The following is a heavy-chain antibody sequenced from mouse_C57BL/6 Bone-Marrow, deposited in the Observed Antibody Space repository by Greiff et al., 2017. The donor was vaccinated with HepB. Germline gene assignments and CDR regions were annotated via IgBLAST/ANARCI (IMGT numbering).Heavy chain of an antibody. J-gene: IGHJ3*01. CDR3: TRKYYYGRKDWFAY. Sequence: DVQLQESGTVLARPGASVKMSCKTSGYTFTSYWMHWVKQRPGQGLEWIGAIYPGNSDTSYNQKFKGKAKLTAVTSASTAYMELSSLTNEDSAVYYCTRKYYYGRKDWFAYWGQGTLVTVSA. D-gene: IGHD1-1*01. CDR1: GYTFTSYW. V-gene: IGHV1-5*01. CDR2: IYPGNSDT.